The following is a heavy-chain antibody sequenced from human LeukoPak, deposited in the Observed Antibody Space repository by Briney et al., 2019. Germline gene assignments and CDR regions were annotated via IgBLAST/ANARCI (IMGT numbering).Heavy chain of an antibody. J-gene: IGHJ6*03. V-gene: IGHV1-8*01. Sequence: ASVMVSCKASGYTFTSYDINWVRQATGQGLEWMGWMNPNSGNTGYAQKFQGRVTMTRNTSISTAYMELSSLRPEDTAVYYCARKYYDILTGYYGAGYYYYMDVWGKGTTVTVSS. CDR2: MNPNSGNT. CDR3: ARKYYDILTGYYGAGYYYYMDV. CDR1: GYTFTSYD. D-gene: IGHD3-9*01.